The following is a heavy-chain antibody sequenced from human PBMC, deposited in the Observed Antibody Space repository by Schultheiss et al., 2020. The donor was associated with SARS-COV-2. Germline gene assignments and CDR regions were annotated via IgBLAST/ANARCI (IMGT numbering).Heavy chain of an antibody. CDR1: GGSISSGTYY. Sequence: SETLSLTCTVSGGSISSGTYYWGFIRQPPGQGLEWIGEINQSVGTSYNPSLKSRVTMSVDTSRNQFSLKLNSVTAADTAVYLCARENCSGGSCRFDSWGQGTLVTVSS. CDR2: INQSVGT. V-gene: IGHV4-39*07. D-gene: IGHD2-15*01. CDR3: ARENCSGGSCRFDS. J-gene: IGHJ4*02.